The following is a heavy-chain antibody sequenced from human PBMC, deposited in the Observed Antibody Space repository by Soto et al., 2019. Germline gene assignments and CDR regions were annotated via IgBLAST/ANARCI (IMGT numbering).Heavy chain of an antibody. D-gene: IGHD3-16*01. CDR2: FDPEDGET. V-gene: IGHV1-24*01. J-gene: IGHJ1*01. Sequence: ASVKVSCKVSGYTLTELSMHWVRQAPGKGLEWMGGFDPEDGETIYAQKFQGRVTMTEDTSTDTAYMELSSLRSEDTAVYYCATDSRLWVDTLEYFQHWGQGTLVTSPQ. CDR1: GYTLTELS. CDR3: ATDSRLWVDTLEYFQH.